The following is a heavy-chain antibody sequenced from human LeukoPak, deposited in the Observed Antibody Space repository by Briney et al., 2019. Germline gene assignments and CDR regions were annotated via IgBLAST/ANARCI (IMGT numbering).Heavy chain of an antibody. D-gene: IGHD6-13*01. Sequence: PGGSLRLSCAASGFTFSSYAVSWVRQPPGKGLEWVSSISGSGGSTYDADSVKARFTSARDNPKNQRDLQMNSLRADDTAVYYCARDWPSEWQQLPDYDAVDIWGQGTMVTVSS. CDR1: GFTFSSYA. CDR3: ARDWPSEWQQLPDYDAVDI. J-gene: IGHJ3*02. CDR2: ISGSGGST. V-gene: IGHV3-23*01.